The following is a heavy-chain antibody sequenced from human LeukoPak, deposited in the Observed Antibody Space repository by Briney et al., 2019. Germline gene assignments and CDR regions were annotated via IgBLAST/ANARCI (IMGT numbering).Heavy chain of an antibody. CDR2: ISSSSSYI. CDR3: ARDRCSGGSCYLNYGMDV. Sequence: GGSLRLPCAASGFTFSSYSMNWVRQAPGKGLEWVSSISSSSSYIYYADSVKGRFTISRDNAKNSLYLQMNSLRAEDTAVYYCARDRCSGGSCYLNYGMDVWGQGTTVTVSS. J-gene: IGHJ6*02. CDR1: GFTFSSYS. D-gene: IGHD2-15*01. V-gene: IGHV3-21*01.